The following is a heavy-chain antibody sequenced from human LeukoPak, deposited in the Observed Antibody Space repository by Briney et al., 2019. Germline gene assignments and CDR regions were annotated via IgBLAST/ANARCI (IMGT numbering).Heavy chain of an antibody. Sequence: PGGSLRLSCATSGFTFSAYDLYWVRQAPGRGLEWVAVISYDGNNKYYADRVRGRFSISRDISKNTLFLQMDSLRAEDTAVYYCAAGPMDVWGQGTTVTVSS. CDR1: GFTFSAYD. CDR2: ISYDGNNK. CDR3: AAGPMDV. V-gene: IGHV3-30-3*01. J-gene: IGHJ6*02.